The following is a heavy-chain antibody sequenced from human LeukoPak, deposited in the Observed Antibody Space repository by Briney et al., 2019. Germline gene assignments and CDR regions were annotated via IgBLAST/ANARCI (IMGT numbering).Heavy chain of an antibody. CDR2: IIPSGGST. D-gene: IGHD4-17*01. Sequence: GASVKVSCKASGYTFTSYYMHWVRQAPGQGLEWMEIIIPSGGSTSYAQKFQGRVTMTRDTSTSTVYMELSSLRSEDTAVYYCARVSDYGDQTDYFDYWGQGTLVTVSS. V-gene: IGHV1-46*01. CDR3: ARVSDYGDQTDYFDY. J-gene: IGHJ4*02. CDR1: GYTFTSYY.